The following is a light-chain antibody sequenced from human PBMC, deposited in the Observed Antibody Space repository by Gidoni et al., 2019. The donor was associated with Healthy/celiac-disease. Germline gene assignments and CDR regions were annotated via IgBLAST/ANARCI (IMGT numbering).Light chain of an antibody. CDR2: EVS. CDR3: SSYAGSNNGV. CDR1: GYNY. J-gene: IGLJ3*02. V-gene: IGLV2-8*01. Sequence: QSALTQPPSASGSPGHPGYNYVSWYQQHPGKAPKLMIYEVSKRPSGVPDRFSGSKSGNTASLTVSGLQAEDEADYYCSSYAGSNNGVFGGGTKLTVL.